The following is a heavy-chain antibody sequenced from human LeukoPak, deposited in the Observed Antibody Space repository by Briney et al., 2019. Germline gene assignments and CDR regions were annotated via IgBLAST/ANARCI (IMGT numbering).Heavy chain of an antibody. D-gene: IGHD5-24*01. Sequence: SETLSLTCAVYGGSFSGYYWSWIRQPPGKGLEWIGEINHSGSTNYNPSLKSRVTISVDTSKNQFSLKLSSVTAADTAVYYCARARVRDGYNYPDYWGQGTLVTVSS. CDR1: GGSFSGYY. CDR3: ARARVRDGYNYPDY. J-gene: IGHJ4*02. V-gene: IGHV4-34*01. CDR2: INHSGST.